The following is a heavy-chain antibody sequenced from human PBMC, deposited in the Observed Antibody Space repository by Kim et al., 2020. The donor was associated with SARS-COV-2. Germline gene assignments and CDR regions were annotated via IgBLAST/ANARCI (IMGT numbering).Heavy chain of an antibody. CDR2: INHSGST. V-gene: IGHV4-34*01. D-gene: IGHD2-2*01. Sequence: SETLSLTCAVYGGSFSGYYWSWIRQPPGKGLEWIGEINHSGSTNYNPSLKSRVTISVDTSKNQFSLKLSSVTAADTAVYYCARKTNRYHRGMDVWGQGTTVTVSS. CDR1: GGSFSGYY. CDR3: ARKTNRYHRGMDV. J-gene: IGHJ6*02.